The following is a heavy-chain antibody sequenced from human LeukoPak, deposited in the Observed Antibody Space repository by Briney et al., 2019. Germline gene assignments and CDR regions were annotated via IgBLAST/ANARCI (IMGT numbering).Heavy chain of an antibody. V-gene: IGHV3-11*01. CDR1: GFTFSDYY. Sequence: GGSLRLSCAASGFTFSDYYMSWIRQAPGKGLEWVSYISSGGSTIFYADSVQGRFTISRDNAKNSLYLQMNSLRAEDTAVYYCARKYYYDSSSYYFWGQGTLVTVSS. D-gene: IGHD3-22*01. CDR3: ARKYYYDSSSYYF. J-gene: IGHJ4*02. CDR2: ISSGGSTI.